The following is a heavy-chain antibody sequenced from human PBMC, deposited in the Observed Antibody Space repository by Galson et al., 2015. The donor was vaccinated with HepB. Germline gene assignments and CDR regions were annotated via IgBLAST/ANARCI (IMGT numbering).Heavy chain of an antibody. CDR1: GFTFSSYW. Sequence: SLRLSCAASGFTFSSYWMSWVRQAPGKGPEWVANIKQDGSEKYYVDSVKGRFTISRDNAKNSLYLQMNSLRAEDTAVYYCARDAVAQWLVRGSYYFDYWGQGTLVTVSS. J-gene: IGHJ4*02. D-gene: IGHD6-19*01. CDR3: ARDAVAQWLVRGSYYFDY. V-gene: IGHV3-7*03. CDR2: IKQDGSEK.